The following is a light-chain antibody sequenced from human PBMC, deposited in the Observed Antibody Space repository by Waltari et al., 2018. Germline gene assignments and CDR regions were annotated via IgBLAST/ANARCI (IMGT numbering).Light chain of an antibody. CDR1: QTVTSIP. J-gene: IGKJ4*01. CDR3: EQDDGEGVT. Sequence: TGLPQSPGTLSFSPGERATLCWRASQTVTSIPLTWWPQKLGQARRLVIYGTSSRAKGIRDRFSGNGSGTDFSRTVSRLEAEDLRIYYCEQDDGEGVTFGGGTKVEI. CDR2: GTS. V-gene: IGKV3-20*01.